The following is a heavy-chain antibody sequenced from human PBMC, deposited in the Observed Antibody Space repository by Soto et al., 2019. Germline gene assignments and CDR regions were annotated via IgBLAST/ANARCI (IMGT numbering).Heavy chain of an antibody. V-gene: IGHV3-30*03. CDR2: ISFDGTKE. J-gene: IGHJ6*02. CDR1: EFTFSSYA. CDR3: ARPIPRWSYHYGMDV. D-gene: IGHD2-15*01. Sequence: QLVESGGRGVQPGRSLRLSCEASEFTFSSYAMHWVRQAPGRGLECVALISFDGTKEYYADSVKGRFIISRDNSKSMVYLQMDSLRPDDTAIYYCARPIPRWSYHYGMDVWGQGTTVTVSS.